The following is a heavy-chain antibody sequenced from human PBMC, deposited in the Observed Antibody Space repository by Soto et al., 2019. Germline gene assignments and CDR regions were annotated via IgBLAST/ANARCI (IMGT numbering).Heavy chain of an antibody. Sequence: QVQLVQSGAEVKKPGSSVKVSCKASGYTFTSYDINWVRQATGHGLEWMGWMNTNSGNTGYAQKLQGRVTMTRNTSISTSYMEMSSLRSEDTAVYYCASGTHSYGQRAFDFWGQGTMVTVSS. CDR1: GYTFTSYD. CDR3: ASGTHSYGQRAFDF. D-gene: IGHD5-18*01. J-gene: IGHJ3*01. CDR2: MNTNSGNT. V-gene: IGHV1-8*01.